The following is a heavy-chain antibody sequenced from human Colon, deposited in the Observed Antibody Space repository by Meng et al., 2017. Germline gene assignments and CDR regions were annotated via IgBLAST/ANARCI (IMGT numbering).Heavy chain of an antibody. J-gene: IGHJ5*02. CDR1: GGSFSGYY. CDR2: INHSGST. CDR3: ARRVRGVISWFDP. D-gene: IGHD3-10*01. Sequence: QVRLTQVGPVLLKPSETLSPTCAVDGGSFSGYYWSWIRQPPGKGLEWIGEINHSGSTNYNPSLKSRVTISVDTSKNQFSLKLSSVTAADTAVYYCARRVRGVISWFDPWGQGTLVTVSS. V-gene: IGHV4-34*02.